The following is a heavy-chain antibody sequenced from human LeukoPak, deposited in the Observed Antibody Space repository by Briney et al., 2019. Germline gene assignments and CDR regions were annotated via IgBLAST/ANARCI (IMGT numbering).Heavy chain of an antibody. J-gene: IGHJ4*02. CDR3: ARGFIAAAGTLAY. V-gene: IGHV3-48*03. CDR1: GFTFSSYE. CDR2: ISSSGCTI. D-gene: IGHD6-13*01. Sequence: PGGSLRLSCAASGFTFSSYEMNWVRQAPGKGLEWVSYISSSGCTIYYADSVKGRFTISRDNAKNSLYLQMNSLRAEDTAVYYCARGFIAAAGTLAYWGQGTLVTVSS.